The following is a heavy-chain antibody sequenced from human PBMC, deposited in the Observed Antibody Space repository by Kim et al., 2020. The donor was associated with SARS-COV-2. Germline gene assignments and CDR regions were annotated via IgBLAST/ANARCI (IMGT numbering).Heavy chain of an antibody. J-gene: IGHJ5*02. CDR1: GGSISSGGYY. Sequence: SETLSLTCTVSGGSISSGGYYWSRIRQHPGKGLEWFGYIYYSASTYYNPSLKSRLTISVDTSKNQFSLKLSSVTAAATAVYYFASNIGITIIVVVTGWFDPWGQGTLGTVSS. V-gene: IGHV4-31*03. CDR2: IYYSAST. D-gene: IGHD3-22*01. CDR3: ASNIGITIIVVVTGWFDP.